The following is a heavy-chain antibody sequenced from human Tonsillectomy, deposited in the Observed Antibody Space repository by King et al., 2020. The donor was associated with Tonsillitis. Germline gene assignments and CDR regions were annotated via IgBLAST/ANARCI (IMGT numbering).Heavy chain of an antibody. CDR3: SGWFANTHEGCSEP. J-gene: IGHJ5*02. Sequence: VQLVESGGGLVKPGGSLRLSCTASGFIFSDAWMSWVRQAPGKGLEWVGRIKTKADGGPVDYAAPVKGRFTISRDDSKNMLYLQMNSLKSEDSAVYYCSGWFANTHEGCSEPGGQGTLVTVPS. V-gene: IGHV3-15*01. CDR2: IKTKADGGPV. D-gene: IGHD3-10*01. CDR1: GFIFSDAW.